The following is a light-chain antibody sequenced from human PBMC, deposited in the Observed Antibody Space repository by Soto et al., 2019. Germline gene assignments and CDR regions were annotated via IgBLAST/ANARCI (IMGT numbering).Light chain of an antibody. Sequence: EMVMTQSPATLSVSPGERATLSCRASQRVSSNLAWYQQKPGQAPRLLIYDASTRATGIPARFSGSGSGIEFTLTISSLQSEDFAVYYCQQYKNWPPGTFGQGNKVEIK. CDR3: QQYKNWPPGT. J-gene: IGKJ1*01. V-gene: IGKV3-15*01. CDR2: DAS. CDR1: QRVSSN.